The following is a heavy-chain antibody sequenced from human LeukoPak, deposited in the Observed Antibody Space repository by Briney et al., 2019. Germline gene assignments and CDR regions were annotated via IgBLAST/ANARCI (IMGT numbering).Heavy chain of an antibody. Sequence: PSETLSLTCAVYGGSFSGYYWSWIRQPPGKELEWIGEINHSGSTNYNPSLKSRVTISVDTSKNQFSLKLSSVTAADTAVYYCARGSRYSYGYYRARGAFDIWGQGTMVTVSS. D-gene: IGHD5-18*01. CDR3: ARGSRYSYGYYRARGAFDI. CDR1: GGSFSGYY. J-gene: IGHJ3*02. CDR2: INHSGST. V-gene: IGHV4-34*01.